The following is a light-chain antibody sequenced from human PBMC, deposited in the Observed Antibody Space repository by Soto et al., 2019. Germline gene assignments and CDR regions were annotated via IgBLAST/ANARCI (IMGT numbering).Light chain of an antibody. CDR2: GAS. Sequence: EIVLTQSPGTLSLSPGERATLSCRASQSVTSSYLAWYQQKPGQAPRLLIYGASSRATGIPDRFSGSGSGTDFPLTISRLEPQDFAMYYCHQYGSSPLTFRGGTKVEIK. J-gene: IGKJ4*01. CDR3: HQYGSSPLT. V-gene: IGKV3-20*01. CDR1: QSVTSSY.